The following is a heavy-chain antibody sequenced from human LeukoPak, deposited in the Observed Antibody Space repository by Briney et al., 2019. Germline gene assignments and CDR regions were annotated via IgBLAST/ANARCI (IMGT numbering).Heavy chain of an antibody. CDR3: AREQEGSWYAAIAAFDI. CDR1: GFTFSSYW. J-gene: IGHJ3*02. V-gene: IGHV3-7*01. Sequence: GGSLRLSCAASGFTFSSYWMSWVRQAPGKGLEWVANIKQDGSEKYYVDSVKGRFTISRDNAKNSLYLQMNSLRAEDTAVYYCAREQEGSWYAAIAAFDIWGQGTMVTVSS. D-gene: IGHD6-13*01. CDR2: IKQDGSEK.